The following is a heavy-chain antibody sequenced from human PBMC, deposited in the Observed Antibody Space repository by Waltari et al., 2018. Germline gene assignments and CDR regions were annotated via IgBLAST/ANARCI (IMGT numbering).Heavy chain of an antibody. CDR1: GFTFSSYS. J-gene: IGHJ6*02. D-gene: IGHD6-6*01. Sequence: EVQLVESGGGLVQPGGSLRLSCAASGFTFSSYSMNWVRQAPGKGVGWVSNIIRSSSTIYYADSVKGRFTISRDNAKNSLYLQMNSLRAEDTAVYYCARWQLVSSCMDVWGQGTTVTVSS. CDR3: ARWQLVSSCMDV. V-gene: IGHV3-48*01. CDR2: IIRSSSTI.